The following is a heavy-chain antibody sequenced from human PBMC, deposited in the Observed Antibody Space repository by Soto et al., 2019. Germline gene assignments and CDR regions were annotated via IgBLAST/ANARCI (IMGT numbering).Heavy chain of an antibody. V-gene: IGHV1-46*01. CDR2: INPSGGST. D-gene: IGHD3-3*01. CDR1: GYTFTSYY. CDR3: ARVRDFWSGYYDYYYYGMDV. Sequence: QVQLVQSGAEVKKPGASVKVSCKASGYTFTSYYMHWVRQAPGQGLEWMGIINPSGGSTSYAQKCQGRVTMTRDTSTSTVYMELSSLRSEDTAVYYCARVRDFWSGYYDYYYYGMDVWGQGTTVTVSS. J-gene: IGHJ6*02.